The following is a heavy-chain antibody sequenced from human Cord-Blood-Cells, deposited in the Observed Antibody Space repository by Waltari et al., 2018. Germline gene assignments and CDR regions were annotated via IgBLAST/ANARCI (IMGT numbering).Heavy chain of an antibody. CDR3: ASILAYCGGDCYSAFDI. Sequence: QVQLVQSGAEVKKPGASVKVSCKASGYTFTSYAMHWVRQAPGPRLEWMGWINAGNGNTKYSQKFQGRVTITRDTSASTAYMELSSLRSEDTAVYYCASILAYCGGDCYSAFDIWGQGTMVTVSS. V-gene: IGHV1-3*01. CDR2: INAGNGNT. J-gene: IGHJ3*02. CDR1: GYTFTSYA. D-gene: IGHD2-21*01.